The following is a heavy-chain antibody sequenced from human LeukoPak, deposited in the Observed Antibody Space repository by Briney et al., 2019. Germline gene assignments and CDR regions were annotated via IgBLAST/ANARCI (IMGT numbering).Heavy chain of an antibody. CDR1: GFTFTDYY. CDR2: ISSSGYTT. J-gene: IGHJ4*02. D-gene: IGHD1-26*01. CDR3: ARGAVGATRMDFDY. Sequence: GGSLRLSCAASGFTFTDYYMSWVRQAPGKGLEWVSCISSSGYTTYYADSVKGRVTISRDNAKNSLYLQMNSLRAEDTAVYYCARGAVGATRMDFDYWGQGTLVTVSS. V-gene: IGHV3-11*04.